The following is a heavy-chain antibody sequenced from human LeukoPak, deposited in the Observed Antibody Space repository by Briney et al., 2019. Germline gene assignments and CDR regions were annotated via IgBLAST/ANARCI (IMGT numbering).Heavy chain of an antibody. D-gene: IGHD3-10*01. CDR3: ARVTYYYASGSLAVYYFGY. V-gene: IGHV3-74*01. Sequence: PGGSLRLSRTASGLTVCRYWTHWVRQAPGRGLMWVSRIESDGRSTTYADYVKGRFIISRDNAKNTLYLQLNSLRAEDTAVYYCARVTYYYASGSLAVYYFGYWGQGTLVTVSS. CDR2: IESDGRST. CDR1: GLTVCRYW. J-gene: IGHJ4*02.